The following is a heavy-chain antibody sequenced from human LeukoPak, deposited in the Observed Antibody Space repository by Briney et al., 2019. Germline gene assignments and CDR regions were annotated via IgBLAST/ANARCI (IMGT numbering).Heavy chain of an antibody. Sequence: ASVKVSCKASGYTFTGYYMHWVRQAPGQGLEWMGWINPNSGGTNYAQKFQGRVTVTRDTSISTACMELSRLRSDDTAVYYCARGQMFGELLGYWGQGTLVTVSS. CDR1: GYTFTGYY. CDR2: INPNSGGT. D-gene: IGHD3-10*02. V-gene: IGHV1-2*02. J-gene: IGHJ4*02. CDR3: ARGQMFGELLGY.